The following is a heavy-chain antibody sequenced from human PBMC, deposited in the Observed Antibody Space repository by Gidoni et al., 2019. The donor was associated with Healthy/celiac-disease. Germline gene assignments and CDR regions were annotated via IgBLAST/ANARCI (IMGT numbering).Heavy chain of an antibody. CDR3: AKDRDPYYYYYGMDV. J-gene: IGHJ6*02. V-gene: IGHV3-9*01. CDR2: ISWNSGSI. CDR1: GFTFDDYS. Sequence: EVQLVESGGGLVQPGRSLRLSCAASGFTFDDYSMHWVRQAPGKGLEWVSGISWNSGSIGYADSVKGRFTISRDNAKNSLYLQMNSLRAEDTALYYCAKDRDPYYYYYGMDVWGQGTTVTVSS.